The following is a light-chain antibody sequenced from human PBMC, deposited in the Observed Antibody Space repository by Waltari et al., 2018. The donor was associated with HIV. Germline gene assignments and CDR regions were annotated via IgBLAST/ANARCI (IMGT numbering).Light chain of an antibody. CDR1: QAISTY. V-gene: IGKV1-39*01. Sequence: DIQLTQSPSSLSAPLGDRVFLTCRASQAISTYLNWYKRKAGKAPVLLVYSASTLQSGAPSRFRGSGSGRDFTLSISGLQPEDFATYFCQQSYESPFNFGPGTK. CDR2: SAS. CDR3: QQSYESPFN. J-gene: IGKJ3*01.